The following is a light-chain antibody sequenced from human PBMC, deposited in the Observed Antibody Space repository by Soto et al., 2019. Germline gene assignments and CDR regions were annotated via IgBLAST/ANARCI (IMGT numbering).Light chain of an antibody. J-gene: IGKJ4*01. CDR1: QSVSSN. V-gene: IGKV3-15*01. CDR3: QQYDNWRLT. Sequence: EIGMTQSPATLSLSPRERATLSCRASQSVSSNLAWYRQKPGQAPRLLIYGASTRATGIAARFSGSGSGTEFTLTISDLQSEDFAVYYCQQYDNWRLTFGGGTKVEIK. CDR2: GAS.